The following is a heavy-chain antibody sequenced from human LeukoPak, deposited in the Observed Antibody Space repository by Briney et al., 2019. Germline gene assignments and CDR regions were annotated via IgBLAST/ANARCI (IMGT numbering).Heavy chain of an antibody. Sequence: GGSLRLSCAASGFTFSAYAMHWVRQAPGKGLEWVAVISYDGSNKSYADSVKGRFTISRDNSKNTLYLQMNSLRNEDTAVYYCARDAGPPTPDRQPGPFDYWGQGTLVTVSS. CDR2: ISYDGSNK. CDR3: ARDAGPPTPDRQPGPFDY. V-gene: IGHV3-30-3*01. CDR1: GFTFSAYA. D-gene: IGHD1-1*01. J-gene: IGHJ4*02.